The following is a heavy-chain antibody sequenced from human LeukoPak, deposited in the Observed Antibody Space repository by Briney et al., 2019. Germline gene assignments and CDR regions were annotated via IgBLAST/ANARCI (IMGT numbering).Heavy chain of an antibody. CDR3: ARDRYCSGGSCYFSYGMDV. V-gene: IGHV1-2*02. CDR2: INPNSGGT. CDR1: GYTFTGYY. Sequence: ASVKVSCKASGYTFTGYYMHWVRQAPGQGLEWMGWINPNSGGTNYAQKFQGRVTMTRDTSISTAYMELSRLRSDDPAVYYCARDRYCSGGSCYFSYGMDVWGQGTTVTVSS. J-gene: IGHJ6*02. D-gene: IGHD2-15*01.